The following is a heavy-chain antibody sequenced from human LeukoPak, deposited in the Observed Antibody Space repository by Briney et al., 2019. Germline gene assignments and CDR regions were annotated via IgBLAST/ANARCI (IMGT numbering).Heavy chain of an antibody. D-gene: IGHD4-23*01. Sequence: SQTLSLTCAVPGGSISSGGYSWSWIRQPPGKGLEWIGYIYHSGSTYYNPSLKSRVTISVDRSKNQFSLKLSSVTAADTAVYYCARGGNHADFDYWGQGTLVTVSS. CDR3: ARGGNHADFDY. J-gene: IGHJ4*02. CDR1: GGSISSGGYS. V-gene: IGHV4-30-2*01. CDR2: IYHSGST.